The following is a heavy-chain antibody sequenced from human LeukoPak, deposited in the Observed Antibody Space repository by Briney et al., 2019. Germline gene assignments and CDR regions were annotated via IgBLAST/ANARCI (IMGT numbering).Heavy chain of an antibody. D-gene: IGHD3-16*02. J-gene: IGHJ6*02. V-gene: IGHV3-33*01. Sequence: PGGSLRLSCAASGFTFSSYGMHWVRQAPGKGLEWVAVIWYDGSNKYYADSVKGRFTISRDNSKNTLYLQMNSLRAEDTAVYYCARAYIVRYYYYGMDVWGQGTTVTVSS. CDR3: ARAYIVRYYYYGMDV. CDR2: IWYDGSNK. CDR1: GFTFSSYG.